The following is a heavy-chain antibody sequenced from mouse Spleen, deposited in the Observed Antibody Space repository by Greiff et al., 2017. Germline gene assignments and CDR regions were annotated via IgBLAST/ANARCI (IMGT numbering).Heavy chain of an antibody. CDR2: IHPNNGGT. CDR3: ARMNTLDY. Sequence: EVQLQQSGAELVKPGASVKISCKASGYTFTDYCMNWVKQRHGQGLEWIGEIHPNNGGTSYNQKFKGKATLTVDKSSSTAYMQLRSLTSEDSAVYYCARMNTLDYWGQGTTLTVSS. CDR1: GYTFTDYC. J-gene: IGHJ2*01. D-gene: IGHD5-2*01. V-gene: IGHV1-26*01.